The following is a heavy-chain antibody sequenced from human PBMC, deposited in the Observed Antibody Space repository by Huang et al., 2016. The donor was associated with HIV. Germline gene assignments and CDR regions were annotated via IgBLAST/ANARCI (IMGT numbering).Heavy chain of an antibody. Sequence: QVQLVQSGAEMKKSGSSVKVSCKASGGTVSSFSFTWVRQAPGHGLEWRGGIIPLHDKTDLAQKFRGRVTLTADGSTNTAFMELSGLTSQDTAVYYCARGVGNSNRGFDIWGQGTLVTVS. CDR3: ARGVGNSNRGFDI. D-gene: IGHD5-18*01. J-gene: IGHJ4*02. CDR2: IIPLHDKT. CDR1: GGTVSSFS. V-gene: IGHV1-69*10.